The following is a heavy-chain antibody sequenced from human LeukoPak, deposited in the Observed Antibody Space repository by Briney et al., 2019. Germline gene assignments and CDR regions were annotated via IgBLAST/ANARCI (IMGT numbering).Heavy chain of an antibody. J-gene: IGHJ4*02. Sequence: PSETLSLTCTVSGGSISSYYWSWIRQPPGKGLEWIGYIYYSGSTNYNPSLKSRVSISVDTSKNQFSLKLSSVTAADTAGYYCARQKGYNSGWYYFDYWGQGTLVTVSS. CDR3: ARQKGYNSGWYYFDY. V-gene: IGHV4-59*08. CDR2: IYYSGST. CDR1: GGSISSYY. D-gene: IGHD6-19*01.